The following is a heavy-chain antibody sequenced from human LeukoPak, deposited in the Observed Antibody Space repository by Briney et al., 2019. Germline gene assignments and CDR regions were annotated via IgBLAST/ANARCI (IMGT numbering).Heavy chain of an antibody. CDR2: IYNSGTT. D-gene: IGHD4-17*01. CDR1: GDSISSGDYS. J-gene: IGHJ6*03. V-gene: IGHV4-30-4*07. Sequence: SETLSLTCAVSGDSISSGDYSWSWIRQPPGKGLEWIGYIYNSGTTNYNPSLKSRVTISVDTSKNQFSLKLSSVTAADTAVYYCARLRSGQVTTTLYYYYYYMDVWGKGTTVTISS. CDR3: ARLRSGQVTTTLYYYYYYMDV.